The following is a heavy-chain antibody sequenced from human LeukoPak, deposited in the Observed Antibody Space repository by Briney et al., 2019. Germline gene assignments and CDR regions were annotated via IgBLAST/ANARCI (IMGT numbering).Heavy chain of an antibody. CDR2: INPSGGST. J-gene: IGHJ4*02. V-gene: IGHV1-46*01. CDR3: ARACQYCSGGSCYPVWDY. D-gene: IGHD2-15*01. CDR1: GYTFTSYY. Sequence: ASVKVSCKASGYTFTSYYMHWVRQAPGQGLEWMGIINPSGGSTSYAQKFQGRVTMTRDMSTSTDYMELSSLRSEDTAVYYCARACQYCSGGSCYPVWDYWGQGTLVTVSS.